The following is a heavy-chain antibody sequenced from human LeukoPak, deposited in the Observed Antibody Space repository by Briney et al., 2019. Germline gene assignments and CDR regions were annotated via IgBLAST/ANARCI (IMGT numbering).Heavy chain of an antibody. J-gene: IGHJ4*02. CDR1: GFTFSSYG. CDR3: ARDEAAYSGSPLDY. V-gene: IGHV3-33*01. Sequence: GRSLRLSCAASGFTFSSYGMHWVRQAPGKGLEWVAVIWYDGSNKYYADSVKGRFTISRDNSKNTLYLQMNSLRAEDTAVYYCARDEAAYSGSPLDYWGQGTLVTVSS. CDR2: IWYDGSNK. D-gene: IGHD1-26*01.